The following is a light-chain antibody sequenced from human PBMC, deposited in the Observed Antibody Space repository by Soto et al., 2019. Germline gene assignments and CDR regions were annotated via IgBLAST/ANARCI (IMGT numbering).Light chain of an antibody. CDR3: SSYTSSSTVL. CDR2: DVS. V-gene: IGLV2-14*01. Sequence: QSALTQPASVSGSPGQSITIPCTGTSSDVGGYNYVSWYQQHPGKAPKLTIYDVSNRPSGVSNRFSGSKSGNTASLTISGLQAEDEADYYCSSYTSSSTVLFGGGTKLTVL. J-gene: IGLJ2*01. CDR1: SSDVGGYNY.